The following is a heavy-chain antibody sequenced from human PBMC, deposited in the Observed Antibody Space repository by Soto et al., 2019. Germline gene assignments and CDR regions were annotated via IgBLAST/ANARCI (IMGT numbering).Heavy chain of an antibody. J-gene: IGHJ5*02. D-gene: IGHD6-13*01. V-gene: IGHV4-59*08. CDR3: ARRTAGTGFDKGNWFDP. CDR1: GYSINTYC. Sequence: SETLSLTSPVSGYSINTYCWNWIRQPPGKGLEWIGHISHSGSIMYNPSLRSRLTISMDTSKNQFSLNLNSVIAADTAVYYCARRTAGTGFDKGNWFDPWGQGTLVTVSS. CDR2: ISHSGSI.